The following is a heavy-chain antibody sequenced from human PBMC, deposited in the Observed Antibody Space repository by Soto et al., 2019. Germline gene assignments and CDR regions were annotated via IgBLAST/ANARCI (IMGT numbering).Heavy chain of an antibody. V-gene: IGHV1-8*01. CDR1: GYTFTSYD. J-gene: IGHJ6*02. CDR2: MNPNSGNT. Sequence: QVQLVQSGAEVKKPGASVKVSCKASGYTFTSYDINWVRQATGQGLEWMGWMNPNSGNTGYAQKFQGRVTMTRNTSISTADMKLSSLRSEDTAVYYCARETMVRGYYYYSGMDVWGQGTTVTVSS. D-gene: IGHD3-10*01. CDR3: ARETMVRGYYYYSGMDV.